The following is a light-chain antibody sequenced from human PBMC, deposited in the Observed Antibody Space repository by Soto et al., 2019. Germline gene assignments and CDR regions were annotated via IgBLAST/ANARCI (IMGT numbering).Light chain of an antibody. Sequence: QSALTQPASVSGSPGQSITISCTGTSSDVGFYNYVSWYQQHPGKAPKLMIYQVSNRPSGLSNRFSGSKSGNTASLTISGLEAEDEADYYCSSYTSGNTLYVFGTGTKLTVL. CDR2: QVS. J-gene: IGLJ1*01. V-gene: IGLV2-14*01. CDR3: SSYTSGNTLYV. CDR1: SSDVGFYNY.